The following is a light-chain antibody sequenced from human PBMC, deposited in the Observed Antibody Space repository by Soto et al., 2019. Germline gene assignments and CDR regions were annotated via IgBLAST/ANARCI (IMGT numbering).Light chain of an antibody. CDR2: GAS. J-gene: IGKJ4*01. Sequence: EIVLTQSPGTLSLSPGERATLSCRASQSVSSSYVAWYQQKPGQAPRLLIYGASSRATGIPDRFSGSGNGTDFTLTISRLEPEDFGVYYCQRYGSSALSFGGGTKVEIK. V-gene: IGKV3-20*01. CDR1: QSVSSSY. CDR3: QRYGSSALS.